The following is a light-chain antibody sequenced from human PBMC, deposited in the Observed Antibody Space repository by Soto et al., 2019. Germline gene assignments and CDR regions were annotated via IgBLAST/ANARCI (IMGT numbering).Light chain of an antibody. Sequence: EIVLTQSPGTLSLSPGERATLSCRASQSISSNLAWYQQKPGQAPSLLIYGASNRATGIPDRFSGGGSGTEFTLTISRLEPEDVAVYYCQQYSSSGTFGQGTKVDIK. CDR2: GAS. CDR1: QSISSN. V-gene: IGKV3-20*01. J-gene: IGKJ1*01. CDR3: QQYSSSGT.